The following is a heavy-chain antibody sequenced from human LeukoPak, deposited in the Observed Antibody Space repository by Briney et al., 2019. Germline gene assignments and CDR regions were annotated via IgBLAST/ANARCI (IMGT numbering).Heavy chain of an antibody. Sequence: SETLSLTCTVSGGSISGYYWSWIRQSPGKGLEWIAYIYYSGSTNYNPSLKSRVTISVDTSKNQFSLNVSSVTAAAAGVDFCARHLTGPRSLHFWGQGTLVTVSS. CDR2: IYYSGST. CDR1: GGSISGYY. V-gene: IGHV4-59*08. J-gene: IGHJ4*02. CDR3: ARHLTGPRSLHF.